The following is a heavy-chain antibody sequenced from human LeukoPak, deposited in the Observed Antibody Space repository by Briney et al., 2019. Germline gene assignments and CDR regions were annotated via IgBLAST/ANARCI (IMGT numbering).Heavy chain of an antibody. V-gene: IGHV3-9*01. Sequence: GGSLRLSCAASGFTFDDYAMQWVRHAPGEGLEWVSGISWNSATIDYADSVKGRFSISRDNSKNYLYLQMNSLRAEDTAFYYCAKAVSSGTGTYYFDYWGQGTVVTVSS. J-gene: IGHJ4*02. D-gene: IGHD6-19*01. CDR1: GFTFDDYA. CDR2: ISWNSATI. CDR3: AKAVSSGTGTYYFDY.